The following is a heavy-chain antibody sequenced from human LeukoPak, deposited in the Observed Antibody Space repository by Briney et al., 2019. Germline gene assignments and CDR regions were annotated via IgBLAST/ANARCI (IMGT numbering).Heavy chain of an antibody. D-gene: IGHD2-2*01. CDR3: ARLGCSSTSCSRHNWFDP. Sequence: PSETLSLTCTVSGGSISSSSYYWGWIRQPPGKGLEWIGSIYYSGSTYYNPSLKSRVTISVDPSKNQFSLKLSSVTAADTAVYYCARLGCSSTSCSRHNWFDPWGQGTLVTVSS. CDR1: GGSISSSSYY. V-gene: IGHV4-39*01. CDR2: IYYSGST. J-gene: IGHJ5*02.